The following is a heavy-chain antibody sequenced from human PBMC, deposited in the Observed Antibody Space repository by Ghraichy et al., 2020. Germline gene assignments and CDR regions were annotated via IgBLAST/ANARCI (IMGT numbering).Heavy chain of an antibody. V-gene: IGHV1-18*01. D-gene: IGHD3-22*01. CDR3: ARHNYYDSSGYYFGDAFDI. Sequence: ASVKVSCKASGYTFTSYGISWVRQAPGQGLEWMGWISAYNCNTNYAQKLQGRVTMTTDTSTSTAYMELRSLRSDDTAVYYCARHNYYDSSGYYFGDAFDIWGQETMVTVSS. J-gene: IGHJ3*02. CDR2: ISAYNCNT. CDR1: GYTFTSYG.